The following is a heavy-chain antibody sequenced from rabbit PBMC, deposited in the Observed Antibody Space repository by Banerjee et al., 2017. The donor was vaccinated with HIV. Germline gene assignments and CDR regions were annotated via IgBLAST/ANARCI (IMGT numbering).Heavy chain of an antibody. D-gene: IGHD1-1*01. J-gene: IGHJ2*01. Sequence: QSLEESGGDLVKPEGSLTLTCTASGFTFSNNDYMCWVRQAPGKGLEWISCIAGDSSGFTYSASWAKGRFTISKTSSTTVTLQMTSLTVADTATYFCARNYVNAFDPRGQGTLVTVS. CDR3: ARNYVNAFDP. CDR2: IAGDSSGFT. CDR1: GFTFSNNDY. V-gene: IGHV1S40*01.